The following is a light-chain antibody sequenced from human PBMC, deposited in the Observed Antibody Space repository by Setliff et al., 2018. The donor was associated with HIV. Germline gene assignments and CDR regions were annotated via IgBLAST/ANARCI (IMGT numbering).Light chain of an antibody. Sequence: SYELTQPPSVSVAPGKTARITCGGNNIGSKSVHWHQQKPGQAPVLVIYYDSDRPSGIPERFSGSNSGNTATLTISRVEAGDEADYYCQVWDSSSAHYVFGTGTKVTVL. V-gene: IGLV3-21*04. CDR1: NIGSKS. J-gene: IGLJ1*01. CDR3: QVWDSSSAHYV. CDR2: YDS.